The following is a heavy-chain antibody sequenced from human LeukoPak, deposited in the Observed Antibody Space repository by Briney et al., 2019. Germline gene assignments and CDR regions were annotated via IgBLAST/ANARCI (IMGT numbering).Heavy chain of an antibody. CDR3: ARHTGSGLFILP. CDR1: GVSISSSNSY. V-gene: IGHV4-39*01. CDR2: IYYSGNT. J-gene: IGHJ4*02. D-gene: IGHD3/OR15-3a*01. Sequence: SETLSLTCTVSGVSISSSNSYWGWIRQPPGKGLEWIGSIYYSGNTYYNASLKSQVSISIDTSKNQFSLRLTSVTAADTAVDYCARHTGSGLFILPGGQGTLVTVSS.